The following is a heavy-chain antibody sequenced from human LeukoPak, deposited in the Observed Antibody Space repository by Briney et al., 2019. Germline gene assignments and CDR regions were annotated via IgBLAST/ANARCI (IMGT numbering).Heavy chain of an antibody. CDR1: GFTFSSYW. V-gene: IGHV3-7*01. J-gene: IGHJ4*02. Sequence: GGSLRLSCAASGFTFSSYWMSWVRQAPGKGLEWVANIKQDGGEKYYVDSVKGRFTISRDNAKNSLYLQMNSLRAEDTAVYYCATGGNPYSSSWYSFDYWGQGTLVTVSS. CDR3: ATGGNPYSSSWYSFDY. CDR2: IKQDGGEK. D-gene: IGHD6-13*01.